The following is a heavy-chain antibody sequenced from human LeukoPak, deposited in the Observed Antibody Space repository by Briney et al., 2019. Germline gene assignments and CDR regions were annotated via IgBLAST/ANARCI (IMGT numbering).Heavy chain of an antibody. J-gene: IGHJ5*02. V-gene: IGHV1-2*02. D-gene: IGHD2-15*01. CDR2: INPNSGGT. CDR3: ARGVPYCSGGSCYSKPRWFDP. Sequence: ASVKVSCKASGYTFTGYYMHWVRQAPGQGLEWMGWINPNSGGTNYAQKFQGRVTMTRDTSISTAYMELSRLRSDDTAVYYCARGVPYCSGGSCYSKPRWFDPWGQGTLVTVSP. CDR1: GYTFTGYY.